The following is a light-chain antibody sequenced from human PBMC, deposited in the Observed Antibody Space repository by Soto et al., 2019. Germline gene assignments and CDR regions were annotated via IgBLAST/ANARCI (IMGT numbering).Light chain of an antibody. V-gene: IGKV3-15*01. CDR2: GAS. Sequence: EIGMTNSPSDQRRAGEERSTLWCRSRQSINNKVAWYQQKPGQAPRLLIYGASTRATGISARFSFSGSGTESNLTVSSFRPDDFAVYPCQQYHYSAPRPFGQGTRLEIK. CDR1: QSINNK. J-gene: IGKJ5*01. CDR3: QQYHYSAPRP.